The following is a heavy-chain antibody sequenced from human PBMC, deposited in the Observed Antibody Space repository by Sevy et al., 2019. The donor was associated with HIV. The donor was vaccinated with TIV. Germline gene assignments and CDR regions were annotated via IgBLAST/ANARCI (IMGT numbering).Heavy chain of an antibody. Sequence: GGSLRLSCAASGFTFSDYYMSWIRQAPGKGLEWVSYISSSGSTIYYADSEKGRFTISRDNAKNSLYLQMNSLRAEDTAVYYCARDQAIFGVVIMTYYGMDVWGQGTTVTVSS. J-gene: IGHJ6*02. CDR1: GFTFSDYY. CDR2: ISSSGSTI. CDR3: ARDQAIFGVVIMTYYGMDV. V-gene: IGHV3-11*01. D-gene: IGHD3-3*01.